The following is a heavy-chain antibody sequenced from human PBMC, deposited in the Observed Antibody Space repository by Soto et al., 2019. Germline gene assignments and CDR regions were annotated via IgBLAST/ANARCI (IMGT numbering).Heavy chain of an antibody. D-gene: IGHD4-4*01. CDR1: GGSISSYY. V-gene: IGHV4-59*01. CDR2: IYYSGST. J-gene: IGHJ5*02. Sequence: ETLSLTCTVSGGSISSYYWSWIRQPPGKGLEWIGYIYYSGSTNYNPSLKSRVTISVDTSKNQFSLKLSSVTAADTAVYYCARSTGTTRLEDNWFDPWGQGTLVTVSS. CDR3: ARSTGTTRLEDNWFDP.